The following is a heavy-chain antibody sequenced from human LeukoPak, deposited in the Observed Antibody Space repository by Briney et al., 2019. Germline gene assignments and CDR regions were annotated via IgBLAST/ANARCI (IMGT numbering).Heavy chain of an antibody. CDR3: TRRGGSYSIPDDALHI. J-gene: IGHJ3*02. V-gene: IGHV3-73*01. D-gene: IGHD1-26*01. CDR2: IRSKDNNYAT. Sequence: GGSLRLSCAASGFTFSDSSMHWVRQASGKGLGWIGRIRSKDNNYATTYTASVKGRFTLSRDDSENTAYLQMNSLKTEDTAIYYCTRRGGSYSIPDDALHIWGQGTVVTVSS. CDR1: GFTFSDSS.